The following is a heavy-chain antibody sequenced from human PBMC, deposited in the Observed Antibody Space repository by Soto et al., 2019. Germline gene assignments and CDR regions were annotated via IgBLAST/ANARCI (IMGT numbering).Heavy chain of an antibody. D-gene: IGHD5-18*01. CDR1: GITFNNYA. CDR2: ISGSGTGT. V-gene: IGHV3-23*01. J-gene: IGHJ4*02. Sequence: EVQLLESGGGLVQPGGSLRLSCAASGITFNNYALNWVRQAPGKGLEWVSGISGSGTGTYYADSVKGRFTISRDNSKSPVYLHMNSLRADDTAIYYCAKEGGGGAAMVTSYFDYWGQGTLVTVSS. CDR3: AKEGGGGAAMVTSYFDY.